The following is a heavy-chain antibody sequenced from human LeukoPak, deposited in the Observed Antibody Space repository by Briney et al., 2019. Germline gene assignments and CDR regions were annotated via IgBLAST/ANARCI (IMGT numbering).Heavy chain of an antibody. CDR3: ARTGRDQLLFVDY. J-gene: IGHJ4*02. D-gene: IGHD2-2*01. CDR1: GGSISSYH. Sequence: SETLSLTCTVSGGSISSYHWSWIRQPAGKGLEWIGRIYTSGSTNYNPSLKSRVTMSVDTSKNQFSLKLSSVTAADTAVYYCARTGRDQLLFVDYWGQGTLVTVSS. V-gene: IGHV4-4*07. CDR2: IYTSGST.